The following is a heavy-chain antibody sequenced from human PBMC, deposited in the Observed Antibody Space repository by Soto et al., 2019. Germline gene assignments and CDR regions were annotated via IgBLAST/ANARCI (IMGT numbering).Heavy chain of an antibody. D-gene: IGHD3-22*01. V-gene: IGHV3-30*03. CDR3: ASQVYYYDSSGYYRPSPVGY. CDR2: ISYDGSNK. J-gene: IGHJ4*02. Sequence: GGSLRLSCAASGFTFSSYGMHWVRQAPGKGLEWVAVISYDGSNKYYADSVKGRFTISRDNSKNTLYLQMNSLRAEDTAVYYCASQVYYYDSSGYYRPSPVGYWGQGTLVTVSS. CDR1: GFTFSSYG.